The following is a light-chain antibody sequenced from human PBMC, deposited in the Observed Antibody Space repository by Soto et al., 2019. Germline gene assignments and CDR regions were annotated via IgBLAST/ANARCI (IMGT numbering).Light chain of an antibody. CDR3: QQYNSYSPV. Sequence: DIQMTQSPSTLSASVGDRVTITCRASQSISSWLAWYQQKPGKAPKLLIYDASSLESGVPSRFSGSGSGTEFTLTISSLQPHDFASYYCQQYNSYSPVFGQGTKVEIK. CDR1: QSISSW. J-gene: IGKJ1*01. CDR2: DAS. V-gene: IGKV1-5*01.